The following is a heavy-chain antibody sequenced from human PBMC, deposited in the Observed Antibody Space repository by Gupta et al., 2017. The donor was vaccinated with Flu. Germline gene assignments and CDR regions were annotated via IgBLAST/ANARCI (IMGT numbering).Heavy chain of an antibody. Sequence: EVQLVESGGGLVQPGRSLRHSCAAPGFTFDDYAMHWVRQAPGKGLEWVSGISWNSGSTDYADSVKGRFTISRDNAKNSLYLQMNSLRPEDTALYYCAKDRRQAYGDYYYHYGMDVWGQGTTVTVSS. CDR2: ISWNSGST. CDR3: AKDRRQAYGDYYYHYGMDV. V-gene: IGHV3-9*01. J-gene: IGHJ6*02. D-gene: IGHD4-17*01. CDR1: GFTFDDYA.